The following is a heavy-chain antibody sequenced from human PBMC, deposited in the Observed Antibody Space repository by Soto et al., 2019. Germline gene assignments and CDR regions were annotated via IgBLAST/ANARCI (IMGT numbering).Heavy chain of an antibody. D-gene: IGHD5-12*01. CDR3: ARGYSGYEDPFYYYYYMDV. V-gene: IGHV4-59*01. Sequence: QVQLQESGPGLVKPSETLSLTCTVSGGSISSYYWSWIRQPPGKGLEWIGYIYYSGSTNYNPSLKRRVTISVDTSKNQFSLKLSSVTAADTAVYYCARGYSGYEDPFYYYYYMDVWGKGTTVTVSS. J-gene: IGHJ6*03. CDR1: GGSISSYY. CDR2: IYYSGST.